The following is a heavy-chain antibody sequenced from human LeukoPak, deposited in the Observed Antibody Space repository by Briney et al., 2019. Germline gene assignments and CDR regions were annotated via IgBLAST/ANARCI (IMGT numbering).Heavy chain of an antibody. Sequence: SGPTLVNPTQTLTLTCTFSGFSLTTNGVCVSWIRQPPGKALEWLAHIDWDGDEYYYTSLKSRLTISRDTSKNQVVLTMTDMDPVDTGTYSCARISRRGYSGYYFDSWGQGTRVTVSS. CDR3: ARISRRGYSGYYFDS. CDR2: IDWDGDE. V-gene: IGHV2-70*01. CDR1: GFSLTTNGVC. J-gene: IGHJ4*02. D-gene: IGHD5-12*01.